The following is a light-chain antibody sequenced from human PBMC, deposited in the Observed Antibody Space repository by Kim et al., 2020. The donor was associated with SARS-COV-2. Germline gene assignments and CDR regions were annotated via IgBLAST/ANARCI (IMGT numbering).Light chain of an antibody. V-gene: IGKV1-39*01. CDR1: QSISSY. CDR3: QQSYSTPQT. Sequence: SASVGDRVTITCQSSQSISSYFNWYQQKPGKAPKLLIYAASNLESGVPSRFSGSGSGTDFTLTISSLQPEDFATYYCQQSYSTPQTLGQGTKVEI. CDR2: AAS. J-gene: IGKJ1*01.